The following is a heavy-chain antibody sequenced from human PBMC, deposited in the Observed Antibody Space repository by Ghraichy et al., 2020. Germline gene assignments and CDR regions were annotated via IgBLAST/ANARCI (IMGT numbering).Heavy chain of an antibody. J-gene: IGHJ6*03. CDR2: IHHSGTT. Sequence: GSLNISCAVSGDSISTNNWWNWVRQSPGDGLEWIGEIHHSGTTKYNPSLKSRVTVSVDQSKNHFSLNLYSLTAADTAIYYCAKVRHWDYHLDVWGKGTTVTV. CDR1: GDSISTNNW. CDR3: AKVRHWDYHLDV. D-gene: IGHD3-16*01. V-gene: IGHV4-4*02.